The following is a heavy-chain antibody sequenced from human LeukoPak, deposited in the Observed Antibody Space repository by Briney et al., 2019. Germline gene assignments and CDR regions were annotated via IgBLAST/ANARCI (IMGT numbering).Heavy chain of an antibody. CDR2: ISGRGDDT. CDR3: AKDQWYYYDTSGFDC. J-gene: IGHJ4*02. V-gene: IGHV3-23*01. D-gene: IGHD3-22*01. Sequence: GGSLRLSCAASGFSFSSNGMTWVRQAPGKGLEWVSTISGRGDDTYYADSVKGRFTISRDNSKNTLYLQMNSLRAEDTAVYYCAKDQWYYYDTSGFDCWGQGTLVTVSS. CDR1: GFSFSSNG.